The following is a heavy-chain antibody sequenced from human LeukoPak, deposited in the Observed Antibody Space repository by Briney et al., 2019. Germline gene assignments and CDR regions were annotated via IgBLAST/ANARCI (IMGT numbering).Heavy chain of an antibody. Sequence: ASVKVSCKASGGTFSSYAISWVRQAPGQGLEWMGGIIPIFGTANYAQKFQGRVTITADESTSTAYMELSSLRSEDTAVYYCAREGACSSTSCYYFDYWGQGTLVTVSS. CDR2: IIPIFGTA. CDR3: AREGACSSTSCYYFDY. D-gene: IGHD2-2*01. J-gene: IGHJ4*02. CDR1: GGTFSSYA. V-gene: IGHV1-69*13.